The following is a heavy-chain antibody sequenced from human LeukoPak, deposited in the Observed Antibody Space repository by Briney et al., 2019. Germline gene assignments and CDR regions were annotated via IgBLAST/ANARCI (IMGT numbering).Heavy chain of an antibody. V-gene: IGHV3-30*18. D-gene: IGHD3-22*01. J-gene: IGHJ6*02. CDR2: ISYDGSNK. Sequence: GGSLRLSCAASGFTLSSYGKLWVRQAPGKALEWVAHISYDGSNKYYADSVKGRFIISRDNSKNTLYQQMSSLRAEYTDVYYCAKEGYYYDSSGYNYYYGMDVWGQGTTVTVSS. CDR1: GFTLSSYG. CDR3: AKEGYYYDSSGYNYYYGMDV.